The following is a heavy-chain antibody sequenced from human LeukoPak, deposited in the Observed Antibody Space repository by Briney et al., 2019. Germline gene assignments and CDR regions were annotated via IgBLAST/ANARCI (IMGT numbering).Heavy chain of an antibody. D-gene: IGHD4-17*01. Sequence: HGESLKISCKGSGYSFTSYWIGWVRQMPGKGLEWMGIIYPGDSDTRYSPSFQGQVTISADKSFTTASLQWSSLKASDTAMYYCARRQYGTDHDVFDIWGQGTMVTVSS. J-gene: IGHJ3*02. CDR2: IYPGDSDT. CDR1: GYSFTSYW. CDR3: ARRQYGTDHDVFDI. V-gene: IGHV5-51*01.